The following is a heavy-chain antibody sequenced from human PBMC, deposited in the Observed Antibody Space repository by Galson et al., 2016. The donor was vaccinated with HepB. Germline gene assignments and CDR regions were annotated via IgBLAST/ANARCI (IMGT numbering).Heavy chain of an antibody. D-gene: IGHD2-15*01. CDR2: IWYDETNK. CDR3: ARVDCSGGSCYPDYYYGMDV. V-gene: IGHV3-33*01. Sequence: SLRLSCAASGFTLSNYNMHWVRQAPGKGLQWVAVIWYDETNKYYGDSVKGRFTISRDNSKNTLYLQMNSLRAEDTGLYFCARVDCSGGSCYPDYYYGMDVRGRGTMVTGSS. J-gene: IGHJ6*04. CDR1: GFTLSNYN.